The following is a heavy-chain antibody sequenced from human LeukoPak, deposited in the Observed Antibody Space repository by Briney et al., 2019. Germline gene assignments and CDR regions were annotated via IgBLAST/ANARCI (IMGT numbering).Heavy chain of an antibody. CDR3: ARGCYGSGHRLLCYYGMDV. CDR1: GFTFSSYS. J-gene: IGHJ6*02. CDR2: ISSSSSYI. V-gene: IGHV3-21*03. Sequence: RGSLRLSCAASGFTFSSYSMNCVRHALGGGPECVSSISSSSSYIYYADSVRGRFTISRDNAKNSLYLQMNSLRAEDTAEYYCARGCYGSGHRLLCYYGMDVWGQGTMVTVSS. D-gene: IGHD3-10*01.